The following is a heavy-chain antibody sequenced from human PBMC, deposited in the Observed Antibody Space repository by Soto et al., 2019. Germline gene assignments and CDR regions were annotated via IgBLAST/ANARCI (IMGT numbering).Heavy chain of an antibody. V-gene: IGHV3-21*01. CDR3: ARDSEYSSSSWPLDY. J-gene: IGHJ4*02. CDR1: GFTFSIYT. Sequence: EVQLVESGGGLVKPGGSPRLSCAASGFTFSIYTMNWVRQAPGKGLEWVSSISSSSSYIYYADSVKGRFTFSRDNAKNSLYLEMNSLRAEDTAVYYCARDSEYSSSSWPLDYWGQGTLVTVSS. D-gene: IGHD6-6*01. CDR2: ISSSSSYI.